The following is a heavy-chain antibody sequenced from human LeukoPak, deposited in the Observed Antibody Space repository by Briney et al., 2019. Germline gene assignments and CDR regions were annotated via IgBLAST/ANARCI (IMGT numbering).Heavy chain of an antibody. Sequence: GGSLRLSCVASGYSFTTYDMNWVRQSPGKGLEWVSHISESSNTIHYADSVKGRFTISRDNARSSLYLQMNSLRAEDAGVYYCARACGGGRCYHTPDFDCWGQGTLVTVAS. J-gene: IGHJ4*02. CDR3: ARACGGGRCYHTPDFDC. D-gene: IGHD2-15*01. CDR1: GYSFTTYD. V-gene: IGHV3-48*01. CDR2: ISESSNTI.